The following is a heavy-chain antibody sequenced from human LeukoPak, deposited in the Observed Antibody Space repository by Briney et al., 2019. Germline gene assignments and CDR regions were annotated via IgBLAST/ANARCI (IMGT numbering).Heavy chain of an antibody. V-gene: IGHV4-4*02. Sequence: PSETLSLTCAVSGGSISSSNWWSWVRQPPGKGLEWIGEIYHSGSTNYNPSLKGRVTISVDKSKNQFSLKLSSVTAADTAVYYCARDRGDSSGWYFHDAFDIWGQGTMVTVSS. CDR1: GGSISSSNW. D-gene: IGHD6-19*01. CDR2: IYHSGST. CDR3: ARDRGDSSGWYFHDAFDI. J-gene: IGHJ3*02.